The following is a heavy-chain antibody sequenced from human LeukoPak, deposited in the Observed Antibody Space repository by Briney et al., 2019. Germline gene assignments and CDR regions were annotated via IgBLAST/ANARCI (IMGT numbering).Heavy chain of an antibody. V-gene: IGHV3-49*04. CDR1: GFTFSSYW. CDR3: XXAXALXDSSGYYYHPDYYYYYMDV. Sequence: PGGSLRXSCAASGFTFSSYWMSWVRQAPGKGLEWVGFIRSKAYGGTTEYAASVKGRFTISRDDSKSIAYLQMNSLKTEDTAVYYCXXAXALXDSSGYYYHPDYYYYYMDVWGKGTTVTISS. J-gene: IGHJ6*03. CDR2: IRSKAYGGTT. D-gene: IGHD3-22*01.